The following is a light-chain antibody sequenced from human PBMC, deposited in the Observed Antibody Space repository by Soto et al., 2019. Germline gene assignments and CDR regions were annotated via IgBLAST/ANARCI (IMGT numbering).Light chain of an antibody. Sequence: QSALTQPASVSGSPGQSITISCTGTSNDVGGYHYVSWYQQPPGKAPKLIIYEVSDRPSGVSNRFSGSKSGNTASLTISGLQAEDEADYYCSSYTDSRTLVVFGGGTKLTVL. J-gene: IGLJ3*02. CDR2: EVS. V-gene: IGLV2-14*01. CDR3: SSYTDSRTLVV. CDR1: SNDVGGYHY.